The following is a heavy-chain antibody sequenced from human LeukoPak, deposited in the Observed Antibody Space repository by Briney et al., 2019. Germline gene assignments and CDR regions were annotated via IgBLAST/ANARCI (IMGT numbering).Heavy chain of an antibody. J-gene: IGHJ6*02. CDR2: ISYDGSNK. Sequence: GGSLRLSCAASGFTFSSYAMHWVRQAPGKGLEWVAVISYDGSNKYYADSVKGRFTISRDNSKNTLYLQMNSLRAEDTAVYYCARAIHCSSTSCYNYYYYYGMDVWGQGTTVTVSS. CDR1: GFTFSSYA. CDR3: ARAIHCSSTSCYNYYYYYGMDV. V-gene: IGHV3-30-3*01. D-gene: IGHD2-2*02.